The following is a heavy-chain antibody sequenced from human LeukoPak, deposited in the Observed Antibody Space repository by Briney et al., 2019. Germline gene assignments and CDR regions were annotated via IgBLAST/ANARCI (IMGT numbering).Heavy chain of an antibody. CDR3: ARDPRCYDSSGPTLFDY. CDR1: GYTFTSYA. V-gene: IGHV7-4-1*02. J-gene: IGHJ4*02. CDR2: INTNTGNP. Sequence: ASVKVSCKASGYTFTSYAMNWVRQAPGQGLEWMGWINTNTGNPTYAQGFTGRFVFSLDTSVSTAYLQISSLKAEDTAVYYCARDPRCYDSSGPTLFDYWGQGTLVTVSS. D-gene: IGHD3-22*01.